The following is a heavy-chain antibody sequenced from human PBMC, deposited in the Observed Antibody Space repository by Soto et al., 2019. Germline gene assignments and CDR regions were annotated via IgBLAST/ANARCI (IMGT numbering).Heavy chain of an antibody. V-gene: IGHV3-53*02. J-gene: IGHJ4*02. D-gene: IGHD6-13*01. CDR1: GFTVSSNY. CDR3: ARVRTPIASVGGFDY. Sequence: EVQLVETGGGLLQRGGSLRLSCEASGFTVSSNYMSWVRQAPGKGLEWVSVIYSGGDTYYAASVRGRFTISRDTSKNTLYLQMNSPRVEDTAMYYCARVRTPIASVGGFDYWGQGTLGTVSS. CDR2: IYSGGDT.